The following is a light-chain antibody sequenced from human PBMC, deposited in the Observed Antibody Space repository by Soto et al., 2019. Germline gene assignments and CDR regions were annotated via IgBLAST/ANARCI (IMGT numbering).Light chain of an antibody. CDR2: GAS. V-gene: IGKV3-15*01. CDR1: QTVSSD. Sequence: IVMTQSPATLSVSPGERATLSCRASQTVSSDLAWYQQKPGQAPRLLMYGASTRSAGVPARFSDSGSGTESTLTISRLESEGFGVYFWHHYNNWPQYTFGQGNKVDIK. CDR3: HHYNNWPQYT. J-gene: IGKJ2*01.